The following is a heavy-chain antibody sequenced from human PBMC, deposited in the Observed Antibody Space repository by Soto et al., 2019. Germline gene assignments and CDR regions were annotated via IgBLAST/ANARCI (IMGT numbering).Heavy chain of an antibody. D-gene: IGHD6-13*01. CDR1: GFTFSSYA. CDR2: ISGGGGST. V-gene: IGHV3-23*01. Sequence: GGSLRLSCAASGFTFSSYAMSWVRQAPGKGLEWVSAISGGGGSTYYADSVKGRFTISRDNSKNTLYLQMNSLRAEDTAVYYCAKVGRYSSSWYWFDPWGQGTLVTVSS. CDR3: AKVGRYSSSWYWFDP. J-gene: IGHJ5*02.